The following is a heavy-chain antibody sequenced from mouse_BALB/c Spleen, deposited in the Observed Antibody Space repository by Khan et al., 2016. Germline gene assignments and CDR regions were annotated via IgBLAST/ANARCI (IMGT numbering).Heavy chain of an antibody. V-gene: IGHV1S81*02. CDR1: GYTFTSYY. J-gene: IGHJ3*01. Sequence: QVQLKESGAELVKPGASVKLSCKASGYTFTSYYMYWVKQRPGQGLEWIGEINPSNGDTNFNERFKSKATLTVDKSSSTTYMQFSSLTSEDSAVYYCTRAGYYYPFAYWGQGTLVTVSA. D-gene: IGHD2-4*01. CDR3: TRAGYYYPFAY. CDR2: INPSNGDT.